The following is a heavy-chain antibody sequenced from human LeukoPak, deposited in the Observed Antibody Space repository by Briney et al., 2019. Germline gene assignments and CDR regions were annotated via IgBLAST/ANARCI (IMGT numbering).Heavy chain of an antibody. V-gene: IGHV4-38-2*01. D-gene: IGHD1-7*01. Sequence: PSETLSLTCAVSGYSISSGYYWGWIRQPPGKGVEWIGSIYHSGSTYYNPSLKSRVTISVDTSKNQFSLKLSSVTAADTAVYYCARRITGTTTWYFDLWGRGTLVTVSS. J-gene: IGHJ2*01. CDR3: ARRITGTTTWYFDL. CDR1: GYSISSGYY. CDR2: IYHSGST.